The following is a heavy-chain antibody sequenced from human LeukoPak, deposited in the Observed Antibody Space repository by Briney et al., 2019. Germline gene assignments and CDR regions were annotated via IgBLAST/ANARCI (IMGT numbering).Heavy chain of an antibody. D-gene: IGHD6-13*01. CDR1: GFTFSDYY. J-gene: IGHJ4*02. CDR2: ISSSGSTI. V-gene: IGHV3-11*01. CDR3: ARDRDSSSLMGISL. Sequence: TGGSLRLSCAASGFTFSDYYMSWIRQAPGKGLEWVSYISSSGSTIYYADSVKGRFTISRDNAKNSLYLQMNSLRAEDTAVYYCARDRDSSSLMGISLWGRETLVTVSS.